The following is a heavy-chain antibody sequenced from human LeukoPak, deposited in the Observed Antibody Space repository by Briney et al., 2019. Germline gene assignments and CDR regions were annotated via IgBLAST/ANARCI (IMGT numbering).Heavy chain of an antibody. V-gene: IGHV3-66*01. J-gene: IGHJ6*02. CDR1: GFTVSSNY. CDR3: AKFVGAGDYVEYYYYGMDV. D-gene: IGHD4-17*01. Sequence: GGSLRLSCAASGFTVSSNYMSWVRQAPGKGLEWVSVIYSGGSTYYADSVKGRFTISRDNSKNTLYLQMNSLRAEDTAVYYCAKFVGAGDYVEYYYYGMDVWGQGTTVTVSS. CDR2: IYSGGST.